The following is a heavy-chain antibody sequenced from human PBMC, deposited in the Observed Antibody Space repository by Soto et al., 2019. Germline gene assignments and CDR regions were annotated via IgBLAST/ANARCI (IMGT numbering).Heavy chain of an antibody. V-gene: IGHV5-10-1*01. CDR1: GYSFTSYW. CDR3: ARLVGPLEIVEYGMDV. D-gene: IGHD2-2*03. CDR2: IDPSDSYT. Sequence: GESLKISCKVSGYSFTSYWISGVRQMPGKGLEWMGRIDPSDSYTNYSPSFQGHVTISADKSISTAYLQWSSLKASDTAVYYCARLVGPLEIVEYGMDVWGQGTTVTVSS. J-gene: IGHJ6*02.